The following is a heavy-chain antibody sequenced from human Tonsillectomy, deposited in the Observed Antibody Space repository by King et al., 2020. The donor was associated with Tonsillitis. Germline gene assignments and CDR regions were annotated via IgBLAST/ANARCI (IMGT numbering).Heavy chain of an antibody. Sequence: VQLVESGGGLVKPGGSLRLSCAASGFTFSDYYMSWIRQAPGKGLEWVSYISSSGSTIYYADSVKGRFTISRDNAKNSLYLQMNSLRAEDTAVYYCSREDIVGVVAATQKNYYGMDVWGQGTTVTVSS. J-gene: IGHJ6*02. CDR2: ISSSGSTI. CDR3: SREDIVGVVAATQKNYYGMDV. D-gene: IGHD2-15*01. CDR1: GFTFSDYY. V-gene: IGHV3-11*01.